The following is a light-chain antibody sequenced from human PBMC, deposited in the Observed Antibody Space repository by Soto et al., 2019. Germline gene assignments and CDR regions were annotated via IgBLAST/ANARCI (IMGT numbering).Light chain of an antibody. CDR1: SSDVGGYYY. J-gene: IGLJ1*01. CDR3: SSYTSSSLYV. CDR2: DVS. Sequence: QSALTQPASVSGSPGQSITISCTGTSSDVGGYYYVSWYQQLPGKAPKLMIYDVSDRPSGVSNRFSGSKSGNTASLTISGLQAEDEADYYCSSYTSSSLYVFGTGTKVTVL. V-gene: IGLV2-14*01.